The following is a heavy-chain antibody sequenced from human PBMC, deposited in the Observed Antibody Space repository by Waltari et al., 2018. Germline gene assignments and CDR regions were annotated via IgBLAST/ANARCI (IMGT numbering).Heavy chain of an antibody. D-gene: IGHD6-19*01. CDR2: MSGSGGST. V-gene: IGHV3-23*04. Sequence: EVQLVQSGAEVKKPGESLKISCKGSGFTFSSYAMSWVRQAPGKGLEWVSAMSGSGGSTDYADSVKGRFTISRDNSKNTLYLQMNSLRAEDTAVYYCAKRYSSGWYRLDYFDYWGQGTLVTVSS. J-gene: IGHJ4*02. CDR3: AKRYSSGWYRLDYFDY. CDR1: GFTFSSYA.